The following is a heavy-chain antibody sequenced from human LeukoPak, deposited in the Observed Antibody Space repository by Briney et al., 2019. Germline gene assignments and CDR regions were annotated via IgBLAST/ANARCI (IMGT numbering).Heavy chain of an antibody. CDR1: GYTFTGYY. D-gene: IGHD3-10*01. CDR3: ARGVLLWFGEFSWFDP. J-gene: IGHJ5*02. Sequence: ASVKVSCKASGYTFTGYYMHWVRQAPGQGLEWMGWINPNSGDTNYTEKFQGRVTMTRDTSISTAYLELSRLRSDDTAVYYCARGVLLWFGEFSWFDPWGQGTLVTVSS. CDR2: INPNSGDT. V-gene: IGHV1-2*02.